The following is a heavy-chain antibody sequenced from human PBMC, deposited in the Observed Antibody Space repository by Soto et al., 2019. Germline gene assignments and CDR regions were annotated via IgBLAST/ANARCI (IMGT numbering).Heavy chain of an antibody. D-gene: IGHD2-2*01. CDR3: AKAGVPTRNRRYFFDY. J-gene: IGHJ4*01. V-gene: IGHV3-23*01. CDR2: ISGSGISS. Sequence: EVQLLESGGGLIQPGGSLRLSCVASGFTFSDYAMSWVRQAPGKGLELVSGISGSGISSHTADSVKGRFTISRDNSKNTIDLQMSSLRVEDTAVYFCAKAGVPTRNRRYFFDYWGHGTLVTVSS. CDR1: GFTFSDYA.